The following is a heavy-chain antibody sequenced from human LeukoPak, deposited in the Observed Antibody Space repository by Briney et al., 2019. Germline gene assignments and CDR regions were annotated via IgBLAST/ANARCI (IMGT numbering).Heavy chain of an antibody. CDR3: ARGKGYGDYWAYYYYGMDV. Sequence: ASVKVSCKASGYTFTSYDINWVRQATGQGLEWMGWMNPNSGNTGYAQKFQGRVTMTRNTSISTAYMELSSLRSEDTAVYYCARGKGYGDYWAYYYYGMDVWGRGTTVTVSS. V-gene: IGHV1-8*01. D-gene: IGHD4-17*01. CDR2: MNPNSGNT. CDR1: GYTFTSYD. J-gene: IGHJ6*04.